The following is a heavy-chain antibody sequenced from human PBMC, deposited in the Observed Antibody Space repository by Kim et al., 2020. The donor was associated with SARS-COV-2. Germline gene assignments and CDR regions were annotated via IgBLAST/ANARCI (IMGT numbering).Heavy chain of an antibody. D-gene: IGHD3-16*01. V-gene: IGHV3-30*04. CDR2: ICDDGSKN. Sequence: GGSLRLSCEVSGFSFRTYAMHWVRQAPGKGLEWVAVICDDGSKNSYADSVKGRFTVSRDNSNNIVYLQMNSLRTEDTALYYCSKESNSVTFGVLGAGEYWGQGTLVTVSS. CDR3: SKESNSVTFGVLGAGEY. CDR1: GFSFRTYA. J-gene: IGHJ4*02.